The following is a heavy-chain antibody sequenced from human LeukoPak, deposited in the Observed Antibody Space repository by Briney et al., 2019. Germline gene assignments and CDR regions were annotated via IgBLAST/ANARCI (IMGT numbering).Heavy chain of an antibody. J-gene: IGHJ4*02. Sequence: ASVKVSCKASGYTFTSYDINWVRQATGQGLEWMGWMNPNSGNTGYAQKFQGRVTITRNTSISTAYMELSSLRSDDTAVYYCAGSLGYCTSDSCYLKYWGQGTLVTVSS. V-gene: IGHV1-8*03. CDR2: MNPNSGNT. CDR1: GYTFTSYD. CDR3: AGSLGYCTSDSCYLKY. D-gene: IGHD2-8*02.